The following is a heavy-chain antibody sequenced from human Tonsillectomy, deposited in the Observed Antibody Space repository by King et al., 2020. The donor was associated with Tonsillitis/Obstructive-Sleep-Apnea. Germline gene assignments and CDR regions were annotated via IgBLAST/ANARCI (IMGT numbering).Heavy chain of an antibody. CDR1: GYTFTGYY. V-gene: IGHV1-2*06. CDR2: INPSTGGP. Sequence: AQLVQSGAEMKEPGASVKVSCKASGYTFTGYYIHWVRQAPGQGLEWMGRINPSTGGPNSARKFQGRVTLTRDTSITTAYMEISGLRSDDTAVYFCARMASRGVVIPADWGQGTLVTVSS. CDR3: ARMASRGVVIPAD. D-gene: IGHD2-21*01. J-gene: IGHJ4*02.